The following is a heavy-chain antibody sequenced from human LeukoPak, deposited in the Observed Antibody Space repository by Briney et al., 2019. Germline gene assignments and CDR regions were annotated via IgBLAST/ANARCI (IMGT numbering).Heavy chain of an antibody. CDR1: GGTFSSYA. J-gene: IGHJ4*02. V-gene: IGHV1-69*05. CDR3: ARGIAVAASFDY. D-gene: IGHD6-19*01. Sequence: ASVKVSCKASGGTFSSYAISWVRQAPGQGLEWMGGIIPIFGTANYAQKFQGRVTMTRDTSTSTVYMELSSLRSEDTAVYYCARGIAVAASFDYWGQGTLVTVSS. CDR2: IIPIFGTA.